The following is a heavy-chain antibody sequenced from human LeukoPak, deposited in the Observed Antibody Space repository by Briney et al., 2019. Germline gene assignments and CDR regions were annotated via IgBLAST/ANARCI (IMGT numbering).Heavy chain of an antibody. D-gene: IGHD6-13*01. CDR2: IYSGGST. Sequence: GGSLRLSCAASGFTFSSYSMNWVRQAPGKGLEWVSVIYSGGSTYYADSVRGRFTLSRDNSENTLHLQMSSLRVEDTAVYYCARGVAAAGRGGYWGQGTLVTVSS. CDR1: GFTFSSYS. J-gene: IGHJ4*02. V-gene: IGHV3-66*01. CDR3: ARGVAAAGRGGY.